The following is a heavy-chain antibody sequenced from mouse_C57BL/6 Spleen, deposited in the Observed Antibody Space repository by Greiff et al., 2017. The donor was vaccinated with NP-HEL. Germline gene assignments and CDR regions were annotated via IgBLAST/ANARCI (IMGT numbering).Heavy chain of an antibody. CDR2: IHPNSGST. CDR1: GYTFTSYW. Sequence: SGAELVKPGASVKLSCKASGYTFTSYWMHWVKQRPGQGLEWIGMIHPNSGSTNYNEKFKSKATLTVDKSSSTAYMQLSSLTSEDSAVYYCARSWGLYYAMDYWGQGTSVTVSS. V-gene: IGHV1-64*01. J-gene: IGHJ4*01. CDR3: ARSWGLYYAMDY.